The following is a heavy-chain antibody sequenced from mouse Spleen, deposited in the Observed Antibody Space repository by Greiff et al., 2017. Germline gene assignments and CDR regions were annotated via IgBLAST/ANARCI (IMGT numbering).Heavy chain of an antibody. V-gene: IGHV5-17*02. J-gene: IGHJ4*01. CDR3: ARSNGNFYYYAMDY. CDR1: GFTFSSFG. CDR2: ISSGSSTI. D-gene: IGHD2-1*01. Sequence: EVKVVESGGGLVQPGGSRKLSCAASGFTFSSFGMHWVRQAPETGLEWVAYISSGSSTIYYADTVKGRFTISRDNPKNTLFLQMTSLRSEDTAMYYCARSNGNFYYYAMDYWGQGTSVTVSS.